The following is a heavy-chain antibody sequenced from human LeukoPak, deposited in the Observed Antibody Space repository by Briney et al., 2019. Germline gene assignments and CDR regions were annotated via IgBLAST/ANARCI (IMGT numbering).Heavy chain of an antibody. CDR3: ARHLRYCSSTSCYIYYYMDV. J-gene: IGHJ6*03. Sequence: GGSLRLSCAASGFTFSSYGMHWVRQAPGKGLEWVAVIWYDGSNKYYADSVKGRFTISRDNAKNSLYLQMNSLRAEDTAVYYCARHLRYCSSTSCYIYYYMDVWGKGTTVTVSS. V-gene: IGHV3-33*01. CDR1: GFTFSSYG. D-gene: IGHD2-2*02. CDR2: IWYDGSNK.